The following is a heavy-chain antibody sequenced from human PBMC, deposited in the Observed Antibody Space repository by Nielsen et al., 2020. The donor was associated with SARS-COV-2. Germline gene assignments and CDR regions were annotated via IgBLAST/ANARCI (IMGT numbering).Heavy chain of an antibody. Sequence: GESLKISCAASGFTFSSYAMSWVRQPPGKGLQWVSTLGTAGDTYYADSVKGRFTISRDNSKNTLYLQMNGLRAEDTAIYYCARDGRIGYGVYLDYWGQGTPVTVSS. J-gene: IGHJ4*02. D-gene: IGHD5-12*01. CDR2: LGTAGDT. V-gene: IGHV3-23*01. CDR3: ARDGRIGYGVYLDY. CDR1: GFTFSSYA.